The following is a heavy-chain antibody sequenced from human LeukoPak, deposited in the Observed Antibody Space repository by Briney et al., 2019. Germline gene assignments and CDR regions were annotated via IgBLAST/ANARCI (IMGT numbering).Heavy chain of an antibody. CDR3: AKPYPTLTTSAVLDN. CDR2: ISYDGNSQ. CDR1: GFTFSNYA. Sequence: GGSLRLSCAASGFTFSNYAIHWVRQAPGMGLEWVAAISYDGNSQHYGAPVKGRFTISRDNSKNTVYLQINTLRTDDAAIYYCAKPYPTLTTSAVLDNWGQGTLVAVSP. D-gene: IGHD1-1*01. J-gene: IGHJ4*02. V-gene: IGHV3-30*18.